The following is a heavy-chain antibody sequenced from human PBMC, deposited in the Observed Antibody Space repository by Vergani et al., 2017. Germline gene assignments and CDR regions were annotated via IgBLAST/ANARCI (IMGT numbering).Heavy chain of an antibody. CDR2: IKQDGSEK. V-gene: IGHV3-7*01. CDR3: ARDSVYYDSSGYYSGYYYYMDV. D-gene: IGHD3-22*01. J-gene: IGHJ6*03. CDR1: GFTFSSYW. Sequence: EVQLVESGGGLVQPGGSLRLSCAASGFTFSSYWMSWVRQAPGKGLEWVANIKQDGSEKYYVDSVKGRFTISRDNAKNSLYLQMNSLRAEDTAVYYCARDSVYYDSSGYYSGYYYYMDVWGKGTTVTVSS.